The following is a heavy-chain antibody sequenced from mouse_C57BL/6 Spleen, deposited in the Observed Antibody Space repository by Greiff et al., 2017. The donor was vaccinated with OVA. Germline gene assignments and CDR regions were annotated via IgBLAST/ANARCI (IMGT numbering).Heavy chain of an antibody. CDR2: IDPENGDT. V-gene: IGHV14-3*01. CDR1: GFNIKNTY. Sequence: VQLQQSVAELVRPGASVKLSCTASGFNIKNTYMHWVKQRPEQGLEWIGRIDPENGDTKYASKFQGKATITADKSSNTAYLQLSSLTSEDTAVDDGARYPKTSYYGMDYWGQGTTVTVSS. CDR3: ARYPKTSYYGMDY. J-gene: IGHJ4*01.